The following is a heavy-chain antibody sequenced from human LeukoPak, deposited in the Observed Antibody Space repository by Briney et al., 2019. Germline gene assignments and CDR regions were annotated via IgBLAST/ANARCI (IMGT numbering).Heavy chain of an antibody. Sequence: SETLSLPCTVSVGPFRCYYWRWLRQPPGKGLEWIGYVYYSGSTNYNPSLKSRVTISLHTSKNQFSLRLGSVTAADTAVYYCAISPNFQHWGQGTLVTVSS. V-gene: IGHV4-59*01. CDR3: AISPNFQH. CDR1: VGPFRCYY. J-gene: IGHJ1*01. CDR2: VYYSGST.